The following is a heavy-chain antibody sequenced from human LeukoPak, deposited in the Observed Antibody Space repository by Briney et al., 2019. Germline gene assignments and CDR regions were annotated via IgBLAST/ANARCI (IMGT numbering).Heavy chain of an antibody. V-gene: IGHV1-69*04. J-gene: IGHJ4*02. CDR2: INPNLGIA. Sequence: AVKVSCKSSGGTFLGGTSNKYAMNWVRQGPGQGLEWLGRINPNLGIANYPPKFQGRVTITADESASTAYMELSGLRSDDTAVYYCARVVARLVAAAADYWGQGTLVTVSS. CDR3: ARVVARLVAAAADY. D-gene: IGHD6-13*01. CDR1: GGTFLGGTSNKYA.